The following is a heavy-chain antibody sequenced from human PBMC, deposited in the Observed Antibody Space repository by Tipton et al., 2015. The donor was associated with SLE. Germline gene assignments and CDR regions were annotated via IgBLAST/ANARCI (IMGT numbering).Heavy chain of an antibody. CDR2: INPNSGGT. D-gene: IGHD3-3*01. Sequence: QSEAEVKKPGASVKVSCKASGYTFTGYYMHWVRQAPGQGLEWMGWINPNSGGTNYAQKFQGRVTMTRDTSISTAYMELSRLRSDDTAVYYCARSPILYYDFWSGYPDYFDYWGQGTLVTVSS. J-gene: IGHJ4*02. V-gene: IGHV1-2*02. CDR1: GYTFTGYY. CDR3: ARSPILYYDFWSGYPDYFDY.